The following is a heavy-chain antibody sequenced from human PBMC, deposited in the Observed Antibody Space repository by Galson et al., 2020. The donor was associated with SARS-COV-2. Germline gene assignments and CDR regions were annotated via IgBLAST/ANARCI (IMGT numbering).Heavy chain of an antibody. V-gene: IGHV3-30-3*01. Sequence: TGGSLRLSCAASGFTFWNYAMHWVRQAPGKGLEWVSVISYDGVNKYYADSVKGRFTISRDNSKNTLYLQMNSLRPEDTAVYYCARPPTYTAMISAAWGLYSYYGMDVWGQGTTVTVSS. J-gene: IGHJ6*02. CDR1: GFTFWNYA. CDR2: ISYDGVNK. D-gene: IGHD5-18*01. CDR3: ARPPTYTAMISAAWGLYSYYGMDV.